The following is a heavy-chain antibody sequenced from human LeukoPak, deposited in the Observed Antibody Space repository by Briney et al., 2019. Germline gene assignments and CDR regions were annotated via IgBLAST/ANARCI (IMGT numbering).Heavy chain of an antibody. V-gene: IGHV4-59*01. CDR3: ARAPAGPPYYYMDV. D-gene: IGHD6-19*01. CDR2: IYYSGST. J-gene: IGHJ6*03. Sequence: KPSETLSLTCTVAGDSMSSYYWSWIRQTPGKGLEWIGYIYYSGSTPYHPSLKSRITISVDTSKNQFSLKLSSVTAADTAVYYCARAPAGPPYYYMDVWGKGTTVTVSS. CDR1: GDSMSSYY.